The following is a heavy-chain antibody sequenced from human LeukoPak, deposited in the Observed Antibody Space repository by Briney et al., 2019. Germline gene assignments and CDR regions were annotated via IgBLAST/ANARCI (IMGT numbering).Heavy chain of an antibody. CDR2: ISGSGGST. Sequence: GGSLRLSCAASGFTFSSYAMSWVRQAPGKGLEWVSAISGSGGSTYYADSVKGRFTISRDNSKNTLYLQMNSLRAEDTAVYYCAKDPDYAGHYYYYYGMDAWGQGTTVTVSS. J-gene: IGHJ6*02. V-gene: IGHV3-23*01. CDR3: AKDPDYAGHYYYYYGMDA. D-gene: IGHD4-17*01. CDR1: GFTFSSYA.